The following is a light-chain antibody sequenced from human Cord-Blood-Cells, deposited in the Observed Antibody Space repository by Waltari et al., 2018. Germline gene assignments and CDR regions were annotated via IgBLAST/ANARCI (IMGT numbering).Light chain of an antibody. Sequence: QSALTQPASVSGSPGQSITIPCTGTSSDVGGSTYVPWYQQPPGKAPKLMIYEVSNRPSGVSNRFSGSKSGNTASLTISGLQAEDEADYYCSSYTSSSTYVFGTGTKVTVL. CDR3: SSYTSSSTYV. V-gene: IGLV2-14*01. CDR2: EVS. J-gene: IGLJ1*01. CDR1: SSDVGGSTY.